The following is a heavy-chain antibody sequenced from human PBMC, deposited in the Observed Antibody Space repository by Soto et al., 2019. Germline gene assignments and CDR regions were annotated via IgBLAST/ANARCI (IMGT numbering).Heavy chain of an antibody. Sequence: PSETLSLTCTVSGGSISSSSYYWGWIRQPPGKGLEWIGSIYYSGSTYYNPSLKSRVTISVDTSKNQFSLKLSSVTAADTAVYYCARHEYQLLSWTVYWGQGTLVTVSS. CDR1: GGSISSSSYY. CDR2: IYYSGST. CDR3: ARHEYQLLSWTVY. D-gene: IGHD2-2*01. J-gene: IGHJ4*02. V-gene: IGHV4-39*01.